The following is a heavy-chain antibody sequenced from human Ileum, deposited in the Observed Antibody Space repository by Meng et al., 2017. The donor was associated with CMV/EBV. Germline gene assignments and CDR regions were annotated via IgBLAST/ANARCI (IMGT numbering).Heavy chain of an antibody. D-gene: IGHD3-10*01. CDR1: SGSFSYFF. CDR2: SSHSGNT. J-gene: IGHJ4*02. V-gene: IGHV4-34*01. Sequence: QLHPGGAGLLKPSETLSLTCAVYSGSFSYFFWGWIRQPPGKGLEWIGESSHSGNTKYNPSLKSRVTISVDASKNQFSLNMRSVTAADTAVYYCARNYGSGNWNFFHYWGQGTLVTVSS. CDR3: ARNYGSGNWNFFHY.